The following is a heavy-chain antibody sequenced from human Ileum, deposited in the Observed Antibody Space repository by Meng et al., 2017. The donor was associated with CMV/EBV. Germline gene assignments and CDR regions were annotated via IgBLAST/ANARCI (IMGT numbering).Heavy chain of an antibody. D-gene: IGHD3-10*01. J-gene: IGHJ4*02. V-gene: IGHV1-69*01. CDR2: FLPRLSPP. CDR3: ASESGRGYAPDY. Sequence: VRLVQSAAGVMQPGWSVKVSWKTSGVPFRYYAISWVRQAPGKGLVWLARFLPRLSPPTYAQKFHGRVKITGDDSTNTLFMDMSNLRSEDTAIYYCASESGRGYAPDYWGQGTLVTVSS. CDR1: GVPFRYYA.